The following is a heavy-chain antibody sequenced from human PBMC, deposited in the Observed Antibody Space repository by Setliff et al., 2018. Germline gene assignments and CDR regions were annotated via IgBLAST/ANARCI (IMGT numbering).Heavy chain of an antibody. Sequence: GSPRLSCAASGFTFSSYTMHWVRQAPGKGLEWVAVISYDGSNKYYADSVKGRFTISRDNSKNTLYLQMNSLRAEDTAVYYCARDLSPYYGSGSYPYNFDYWGQGTLVTVSS. CDR2: ISYDGSNK. V-gene: IGHV3-30*07. D-gene: IGHD3-10*01. CDR1: GFTFSSYT. J-gene: IGHJ4*02. CDR3: ARDLSPYYGSGSYPYNFDY.